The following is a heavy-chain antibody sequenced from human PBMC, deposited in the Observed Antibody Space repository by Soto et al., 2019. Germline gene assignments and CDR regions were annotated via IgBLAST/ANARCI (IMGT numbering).Heavy chain of an antibody. Sequence: EVQLLESGGGLVQPGGSLRLSCAASGFTFSSYAMSWVQAPGKGLEWVSAISGSGGSTYYADSVKGRFTISRDNSKNTLYLQMNSLRAEDTAVYYCAKNPYSSGHAPPIWGQGTMVTVSS. CDR2: ISGSGGST. CDR1: GFTFSSYA. V-gene: IGHV3-23*01. J-gene: IGHJ3*02. D-gene: IGHD6-19*01. CDR3: AKNPYSSGHAPPI.